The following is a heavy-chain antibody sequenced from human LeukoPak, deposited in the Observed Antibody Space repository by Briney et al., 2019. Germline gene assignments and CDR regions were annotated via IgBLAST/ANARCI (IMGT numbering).Heavy chain of an antibody. CDR1: GVTFSGYY. J-gene: IGHJ6*04. CDR2: INHSGST. CDR3: ARFVRHCSSTSCYYYYGMDV. D-gene: IGHD2-2*01. Sequence: PSETLSLTCAVYGVTFSGYYWSWIRQPPGKGLEWIGEINHSGSTKYNPSLKSRVTISVDTSKNQFSLKLSSVTAADTAVYYCARFVRHCSSTSCYYYYGMDVWGKGTTVTVSS. V-gene: IGHV4-34*01.